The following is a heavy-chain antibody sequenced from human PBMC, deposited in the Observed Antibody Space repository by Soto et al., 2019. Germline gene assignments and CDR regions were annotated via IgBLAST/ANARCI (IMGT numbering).Heavy chain of an antibody. Sequence: QEQLVQSGGGVVQPGRSLRLSCAASGFKFSSYGMHWVRQAPGKGLEWVAAISYDGRNKYYADSVKGRFTISRDNSENTLFLQMNSLRGDDTAVYYCAKDWKWEAFYYGMNVWGQGTTVTDSS. CDR1: GFKFSSYG. CDR3: AKDWKWEAFYYGMNV. J-gene: IGHJ6*02. CDR2: ISYDGRNK. D-gene: IGHD1-26*01. V-gene: IGHV3-30*18.